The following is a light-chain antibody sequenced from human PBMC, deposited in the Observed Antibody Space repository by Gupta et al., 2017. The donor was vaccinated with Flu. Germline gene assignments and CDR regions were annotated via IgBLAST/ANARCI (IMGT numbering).Light chain of an antibody. Sequence: PSSLSASVGDRVTITCRASQSIGGYLNGYQQKPGKAPNLLIYAASTLHTGVPARGSGSGSGTDFTLTISGLQPEDFGTYYCPQSDRKTCTFGQGTTVDLK. CDR3: PQSDRKTCT. V-gene: IGKV1-39*01. CDR2: AAS. CDR1: QSIGGY. J-gene: IGKJ1*01.